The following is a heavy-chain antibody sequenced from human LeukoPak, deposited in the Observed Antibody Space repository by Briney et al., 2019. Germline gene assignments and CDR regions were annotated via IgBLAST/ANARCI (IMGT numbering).Heavy chain of an antibody. Sequence: PLETLSLTCAVYGGSFSGYYWSWIRQPPGKGLEWIGEINHSGSTNYNPSLKSRVTISVDTSKNQFSLKLSSVTAADTAVYYCARGLELLVNAFDIWGQGTMVTVSS. J-gene: IGHJ3*02. CDR1: GGSFSGYY. D-gene: IGHD1-26*01. V-gene: IGHV4-34*01. CDR2: INHSGST. CDR3: ARGLELLVNAFDI.